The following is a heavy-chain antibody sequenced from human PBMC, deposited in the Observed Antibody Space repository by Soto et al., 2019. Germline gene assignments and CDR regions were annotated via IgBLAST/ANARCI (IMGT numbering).Heavy chain of an antibody. CDR3: ARSLTEGYCTITGCYTRPLYGMDV. Sequence: GASVEVSCKASGYAFSGYYIHWLLQAPGQGLEWMGWINPNSGGTNYAQKFQGRVTVTRDTPTSTAYMELSRLTSDDTAVYYCARSLTEGYCTITGCYTRPLYGMDVWGQGTTVTVSS. J-gene: IGHJ6*02. D-gene: IGHD2-2*02. CDR1: GYAFSGYY. V-gene: IGHV1-2*02. CDR2: INPNSGGT.